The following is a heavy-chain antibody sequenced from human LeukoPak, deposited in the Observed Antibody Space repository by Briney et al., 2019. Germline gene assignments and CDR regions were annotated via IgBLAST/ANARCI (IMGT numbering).Heavy chain of an antibody. CDR1: GYTFTSYY. V-gene: IGHV1-46*01. J-gene: IGHJ4*02. D-gene: IGHD3-9*01. CDR3: ARDQTTSVLRYFDWLSPSYFDY. Sequence: ASVKVSCKASGYTFTSYYMHWVRQAPGQGLEWMGIINPSGGSTSYAQKFQGRVTMTRDMSTSTVYMELSSLRSEDTVVYYCARDQTTSVLRYFDWLSPSYFDYWGQGTLVTVSS. CDR2: INPSGGST.